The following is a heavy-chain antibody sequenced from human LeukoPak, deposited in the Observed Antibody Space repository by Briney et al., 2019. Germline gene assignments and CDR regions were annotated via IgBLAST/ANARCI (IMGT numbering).Heavy chain of an antibody. CDR2: ISYDGSNK. Sequence: GGSLRLSCAASGFTFSSYGMHWVRQAPGKGLEGVAVISYDGSNKYYADSVKGRFTISRDNSKNTLYLQMNSLRAEDTAVYYCAKDQQLVAYDAFDIWGQGTMVTVSS. D-gene: IGHD6-6*01. CDR3: AKDQQLVAYDAFDI. CDR1: GFTFSSYG. V-gene: IGHV3-30*18. J-gene: IGHJ3*02.